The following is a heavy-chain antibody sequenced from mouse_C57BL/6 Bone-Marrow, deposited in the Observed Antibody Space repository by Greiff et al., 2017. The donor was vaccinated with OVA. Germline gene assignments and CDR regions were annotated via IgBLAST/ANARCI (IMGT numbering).Heavy chain of an antibody. Sequence: QVQLKESGAELVRPGASVKLSCKASGYTFTDYYINWVKQRPGQGLEWIARIYPGSGNTYYNEKFKGKATLTAEKSSSTAYMQLSSLTSEDSAVYFGARSGNYYGSSSLAMDYWGQGTSVTVSS. CDR2: IYPGSGNT. V-gene: IGHV1-76*01. J-gene: IGHJ4*01. CDR1: GYTFTDYY. D-gene: IGHD1-1*01. CDR3: ARSGNYYGSSSLAMDY.